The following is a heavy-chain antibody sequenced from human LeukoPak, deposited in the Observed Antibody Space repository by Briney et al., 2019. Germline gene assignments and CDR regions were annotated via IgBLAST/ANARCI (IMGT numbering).Heavy chain of an antibody. D-gene: IGHD6-13*01. J-gene: IGHJ4*02. Sequence: SETLSLTCTVSGFSITTGYYWAWIRQPPGKGLEWIGTIFRIGSTYYNPSLKSRVTISVDTSKNQFSLKLSSVTAADTALYYCARVIDVAAAGYFDSWGQGTQVTVSS. CDR3: ARVIDVAAAGYFDS. CDR1: GFSITTGYY. CDR2: IFRIGST. V-gene: IGHV4-38-2*02.